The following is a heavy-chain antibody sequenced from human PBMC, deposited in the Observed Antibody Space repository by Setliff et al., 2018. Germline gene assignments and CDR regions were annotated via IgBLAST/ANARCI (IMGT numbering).Heavy chain of an antibody. CDR3: ARAPSTRGYSGYDS. CDR2: ISGSGGST. CDR1: GFTFSDYY. D-gene: IGHD5-12*01. Sequence: GGSLRLSCAASGFTFSDYYMNWIRQAPGKGLEWVSAISGSGGSTYYADSVKGRFTISRDNSKNTLYLQMNSLRAEDTAVYYCARAPSTRGYSGYDSWGQGTLVTVSS. J-gene: IGHJ5*02. V-gene: IGHV3-23*01.